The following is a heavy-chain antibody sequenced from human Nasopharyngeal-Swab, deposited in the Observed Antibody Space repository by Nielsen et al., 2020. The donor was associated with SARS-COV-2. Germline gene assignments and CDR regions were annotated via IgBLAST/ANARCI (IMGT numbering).Heavy chain of an antibody. D-gene: IGHD3-16*01. V-gene: IGHV1-24*01. CDR2: FDPEDGET. J-gene: IGHJ6*02. CDR1: GYTLTELS. Sequence: ASVKVSCKVSGYTLTELSMHWVRQAPGKGLEWMGGFDPEDGETIYAQKFQGRVTITADESTSTAYMELSSLRSEDTAVYYCARDYDYVWGSYPDYYYGMDVWGQGTTVTVSS. CDR3: ARDYDYVWGSYPDYYYGMDV.